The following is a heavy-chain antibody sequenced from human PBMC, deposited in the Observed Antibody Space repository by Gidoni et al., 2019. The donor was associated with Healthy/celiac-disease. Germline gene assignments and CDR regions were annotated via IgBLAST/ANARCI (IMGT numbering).Heavy chain of an antibody. CDR3: ARVSNGEFPGAFDI. V-gene: IGHV3-64*01. D-gene: IGHD4-17*01. J-gene: IGHJ3*02. CDR1: GFTFSSYA. CDR2: ISSNGGST. Sequence: EVQLVESGGGLVQPGGSLRLSCAASGFTFSSYAMHWVRQAPGKGLEYVSAISSNGGSTYYANSVKGRFTISRDNSKNTLYLQMGSLRAEDMAVYYCARVSNGEFPGAFDIWGQGTMVTVSS.